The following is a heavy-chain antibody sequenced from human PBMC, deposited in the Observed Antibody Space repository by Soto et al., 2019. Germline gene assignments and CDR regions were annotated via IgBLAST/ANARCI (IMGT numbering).Heavy chain of an antibody. V-gene: IGHV4-39*07. CDR2: IYHSGST. D-gene: IGHD6-13*01. Sequence: SETPSLTCTVSGGSISSGGYYWSWIRQHPGKGLEWIGEIYHSGSTNYNPSLKSRVTISVDTSKNQFSLKLSSVTAADTAVYYCASDPLGGSSSPIGSWGQGTLVTVSS. CDR1: GGSISSGGYY. J-gene: IGHJ5*02. CDR3: ASDPLGGSSSPIGS.